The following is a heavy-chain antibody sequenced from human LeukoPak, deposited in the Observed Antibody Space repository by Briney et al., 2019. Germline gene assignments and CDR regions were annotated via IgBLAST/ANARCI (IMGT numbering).Heavy chain of an antibody. Sequence: ASVKVSCKASGGTFNNYAISWVRQAPGQGLEWMGGIIPIFNMANYAQNFQGRVTITTDESTRTAYMELSSLRSEDTAMYFCLREGGVPPWTWGQGTLVTVSS. J-gene: IGHJ5*02. V-gene: IGHV1-69*05. CDR1: GGTFNNYA. D-gene: IGHD1-1*01. CDR3: LREGGVPPWT. CDR2: IIPIFNMA.